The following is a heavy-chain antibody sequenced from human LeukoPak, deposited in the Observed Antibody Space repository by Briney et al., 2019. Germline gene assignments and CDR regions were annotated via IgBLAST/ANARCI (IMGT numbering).Heavy chain of an antibody. J-gene: IGHJ4*02. CDR2: ILGLGGASRT. CDR3: AHGTMYQLDY. V-gene: IGHV3-23*01. D-gene: IGHD2-2*01. CDR1: GFSFSTDG. Sequence: GGSLRLSCSASGFSFSTDGMSWVRQAPGRGLEWVSGILGLGGASRTYYADSVKGRFTISRDNSKNTLYLQMNSLRAEDTAVYYCAHGTMYQLDYWGQGTLVTVSS.